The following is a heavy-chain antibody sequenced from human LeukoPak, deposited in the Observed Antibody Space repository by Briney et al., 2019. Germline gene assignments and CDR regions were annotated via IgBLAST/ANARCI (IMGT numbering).Heavy chain of an antibody. CDR2: ISSSSSTI. J-gene: IGHJ6*02. V-gene: IGHV3-48*01. D-gene: IGHD3-10*01. Sequence: PGGSLRLSCAASGFTFSSYSMNWVRQAPGKGLEWVSYISSSSSTIYYADSVKGRFTISRDNSKNTLYLQMNSLRAEDTAVYYYARSLLWFGDYYGMDVWGQGTTVTVSS. CDR3: ARSLLWFGDYYGMDV. CDR1: GFTFSSYS.